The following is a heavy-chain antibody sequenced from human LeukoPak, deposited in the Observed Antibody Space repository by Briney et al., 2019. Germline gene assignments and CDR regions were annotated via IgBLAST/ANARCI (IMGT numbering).Heavy chain of an antibody. V-gene: IGHV4-34*01. Sequence: SETLSLTCAVYGGSFSGYYWSWIRQPPGKGLEWIGEINHSGSTNYNPSLKSRVTISVDTSKNQFSLKLSSVTAADTAVYYCARGAVPAANLAYFDYWGQGTLVTVSS. D-gene: IGHD2-2*01. CDR3: ARGAVPAANLAYFDY. CDR1: GGSFSGYY. J-gene: IGHJ4*02. CDR2: INHSGST.